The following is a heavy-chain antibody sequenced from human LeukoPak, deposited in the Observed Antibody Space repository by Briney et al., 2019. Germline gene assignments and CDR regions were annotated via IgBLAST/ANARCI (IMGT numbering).Heavy chain of an antibody. CDR2: INHSGST. Sequence: PSETLSLTCAVYGGSFSGYYWSWIRQPPGKGLEWIGGINHSGSTNYNPSLKSRVTISVDTSKNQFSLKLSSVTAADTAVYYCARGQVIDIWGQGTMVTVSS. CDR3: ARGQVIDI. D-gene: IGHD3-10*01. V-gene: IGHV4-34*01. J-gene: IGHJ3*02. CDR1: GGSFSGYY.